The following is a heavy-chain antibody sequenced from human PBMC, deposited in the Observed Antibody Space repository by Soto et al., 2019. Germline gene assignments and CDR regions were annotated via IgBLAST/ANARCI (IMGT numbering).Heavy chain of an antibody. CDR3: ARDDGVGRYYYDSRGGPYYYYGMDV. CDR1: GFTFSSYW. Sequence: GGSLRLSCVGSGFTFSSYWMSWVRQAPGKGLEWVANIKQDGSEKYYVDSVKGRFTISRDNAKNSLYLQMNSLRAEDTAVYYCARDDGVGRYYYDSRGGPYYYYGMDVWGQGTTVTVSS. D-gene: IGHD3-22*01. V-gene: IGHV3-7*01. CDR2: IKQDGSEK. J-gene: IGHJ6*02.